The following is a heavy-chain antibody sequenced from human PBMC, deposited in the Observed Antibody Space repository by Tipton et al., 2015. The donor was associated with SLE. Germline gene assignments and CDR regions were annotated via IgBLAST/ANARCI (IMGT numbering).Heavy chain of an antibody. CDR3: ARRVDSGYDINWFDP. J-gene: IGHJ5*02. V-gene: IGHV4-4*07. Sequence: TLSLTCTVSGDSVSTNYWNWIRQPAGKGLEWIGRLYGSGSPTHYNPSLEGRVTVSVDTSQNQVSLKLTSVTAADTAVYYCARRVDSGYDINWFDPWGQGIQVTVSS. D-gene: IGHD5-12*01. CDR2: LYGSGSPT. CDR1: GDSVSTNY.